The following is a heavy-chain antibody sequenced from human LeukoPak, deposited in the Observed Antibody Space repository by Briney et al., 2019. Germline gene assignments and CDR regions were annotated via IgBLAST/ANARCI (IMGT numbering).Heavy chain of an antibody. CDR1: GFTFSRYW. Sequence: PGGSLRLSCAASGFTFSRYWMHWVRQVPGKGLVWVSRIDGDGSSTSYADFVKGRFTISRENAQNTLYLQMSSLRVEDTAVYYCIRDYGAVGATNAFDIWGQGTMVTVSS. D-gene: IGHD1-26*01. CDR2: IDGDGSST. CDR3: IRDYGAVGATNAFDI. V-gene: IGHV3-74*01. J-gene: IGHJ3*02.